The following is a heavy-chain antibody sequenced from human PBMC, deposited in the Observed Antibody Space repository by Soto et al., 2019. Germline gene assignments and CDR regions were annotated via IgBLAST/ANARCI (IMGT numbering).Heavy chain of an antibody. J-gene: IGHJ5*02. CDR2: IWYDGSNK. CDR1: GFTFISYG. V-gene: IGHV3-33*01. CDR3: ARDGVVPSANNWFDP. D-gene: IGHD2-2*01. Sequence: GGSLRLSCAASGFTFISYGMHWVRQAPGKGLEWVAVIWYDGSNKYYADSVKGRFTISRDNSKNTLYLQMNSLRAEDTAVYYCARDGVVPSANNWFDPWGQGTLVTVSS.